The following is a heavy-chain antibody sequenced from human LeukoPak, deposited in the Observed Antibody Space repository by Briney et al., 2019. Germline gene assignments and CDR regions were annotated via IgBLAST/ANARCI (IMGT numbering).Heavy chain of an antibody. J-gene: IGHJ3*02. CDR3: ARDISGGDAFDI. CDR2: VYYRGFT. D-gene: IGHD3-10*01. Sequence: SETLSLTYTVSGDSISSSSYYWGWIRLSPGKGLEWLGSVYYRGFTYYNPSLKSRVIISVDTSANQFSLNLNSVTAADTALYFCARDISGGDAFDIWGQGTTVTVSS. V-gene: IGHV4-39*07. CDR1: GDSISSSSYY.